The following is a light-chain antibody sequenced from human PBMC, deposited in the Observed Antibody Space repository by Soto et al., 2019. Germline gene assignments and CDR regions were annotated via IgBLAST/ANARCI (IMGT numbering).Light chain of an antibody. J-gene: IGKJ4*01. Sequence: DIQMTQSPSTLSASVGDRVTITCWASQSISSWLAWYQHKPGKAPKLLIYKASSLESGVPSRFSGSGSGTEFTLAISSLQADDFATYYCQQYKSYSLTFGGGTKVEIK. CDR1: QSISSW. CDR2: KAS. CDR3: QQYKSYSLT. V-gene: IGKV1-5*03.